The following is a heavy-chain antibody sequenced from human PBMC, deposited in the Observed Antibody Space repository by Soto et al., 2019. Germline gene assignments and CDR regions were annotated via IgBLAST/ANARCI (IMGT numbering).Heavy chain of an antibody. CDR3: ARDGGAYYYDSSGSVIDY. CDR2: ISAYNGNT. CDR1: GYTFTSYG. V-gene: IGHV1-18*01. J-gene: IGHJ4*02. Sequence: ASVKVSCKASGYTFTSYGISWVRQAPGQGLEWMGWISAYNGNTNYAQKLQGRVTMTTDTSTSTAYMELRSLRSDDTAVYYCARDGGAYYYDSSGSVIDYWGQGTLVTVSS. D-gene: IGHD3-22*01.